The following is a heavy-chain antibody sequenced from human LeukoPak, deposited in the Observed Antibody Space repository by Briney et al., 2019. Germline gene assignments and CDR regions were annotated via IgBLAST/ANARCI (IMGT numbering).Heavy chain of an antibody. J-gene: IGHJ4*02. D-gene: IGHD1-26*01. CDR1: GFTFSSYA. V-gene: IGHV3-49*04. CDR3: TKSGTAIVGTTAAYYFDY. Sequence: QPGGSLRLSCAGSGFTFSSYATSWVRQAPGKGLEWVGFIRSKAYGGTAEYAASVKGRFTISRDDSKSIAYLQMNSLKTEDTAVYYCTKSGTAIVGTTAAYYFDYWGQGTLVTVSS. CDR2: IRSKAYGGTA.